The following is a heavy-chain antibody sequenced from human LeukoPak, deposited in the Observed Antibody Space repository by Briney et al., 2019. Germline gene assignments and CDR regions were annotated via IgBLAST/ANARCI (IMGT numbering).Heavy chain of an antibody. J-gene: IGHJ2*01. CDR3: AKVRVVGDYNWFFDL. D-gene: IGHD4-17*01. V-gene: IGHV3-23*01. Sequence: GGSLRLSCAASGFTFSSYAMSWVRQAPGKGLELVSAVVGSGASTYYAASVKGRFTISRDNSKNTLHLQMNSLRAEDTAIYHCAKVRVVGDYNWFFDLWGRGALVTVSS. CDR2: VVGSGAST. CDR1: GFTFSSYA.